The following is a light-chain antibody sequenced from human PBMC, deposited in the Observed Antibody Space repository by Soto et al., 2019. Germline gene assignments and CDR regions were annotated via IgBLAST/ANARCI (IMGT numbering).Light chain of an antibody. V-gene: IGLV2-8*01. CDR1: SSDIGAYNY. Sequence: QSVLAQPPSASGSPGQSVTISCTGTSSDIGAYNYVSWYQQHPGKAPKLMIYEFSKRPSGVPDRFSGSKSGNRASLTGSGLQTEDEAVYYCCSFAGSPPYVFGTRTQVTV. CDR2: EFS. J-gene: IGLJ1*01. CDR3: CSFAGSPPYV.